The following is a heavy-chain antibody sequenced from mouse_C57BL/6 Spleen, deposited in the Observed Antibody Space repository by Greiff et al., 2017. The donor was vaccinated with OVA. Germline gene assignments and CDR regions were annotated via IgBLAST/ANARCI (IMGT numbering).Heavy chain of an antibody. J-gene: IGHJ4*01. V-gene: IGHV1-64*01. CDR3: ARTIITTVASYAMDY. CDR2: IHPNSGST. CDR1: GYTFTSYW. Sequence: VQLQQPGAELVKPGASVKLSCKASGYTFTSYWMPWVKQRPGQGLEWIGMIHPNSGSTNYNEKLKSKATLTVDKSSSTAYMQLSSLTSDDSAVYYCARTIITTVASYAMDYWGQGTSVTVSA. D-gene: IGHD1-1*01.